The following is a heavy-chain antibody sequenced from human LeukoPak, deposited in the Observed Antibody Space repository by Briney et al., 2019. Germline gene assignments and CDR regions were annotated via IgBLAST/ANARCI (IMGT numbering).Heavy chain of an antibody. CDR2: IYYSGST. CDR3: ARSGSYYGYYYYYGMDV. Sequence: PSETLSLTCTVSGGSISSYYWSWIRQPPGKGLEWIGYIYYSGSTNYNPCLKCRVTISVDTSKNQFSLKLSSVAAADTAVYYCARSGSYYGYYYYYGMDVWGQGTTVTVSS. J-gene: IGHJ6*02. V-gene: IGHV4-59*01. D-gene: IGHD1-26*01. CDR1: GGSISSYY.